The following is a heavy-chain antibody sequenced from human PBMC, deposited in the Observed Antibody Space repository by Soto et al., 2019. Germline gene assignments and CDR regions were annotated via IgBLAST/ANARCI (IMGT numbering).Heavy chain of an antibody. D-gene: IGHD3-10*01. V-gene: IGHV3-30*18. CDR2: ISYDGYLK. Sequence: GGSLRLSCAASGFTFSTYGMQWVRQAPGKGLEWVAVISYDGYLKYYVDAVKGRFTVARDNSKNTLFLEMNSLRVEDTAVYFCAKDFKVSGSHYGTLDYYYGMDVWGQGTTVTAP. CDR1: GFTFSTYG. CDR3: AKDFKVSGSHYGTLDYYYGMDV. J-gene: IGHJ6*02.